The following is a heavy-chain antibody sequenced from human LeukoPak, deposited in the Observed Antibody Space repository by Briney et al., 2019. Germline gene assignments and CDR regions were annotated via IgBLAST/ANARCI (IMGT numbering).Heavy chain of an antibody. V-gene: IGHV3-33*01. CDR2: IWYDGSNK. CDR3: ARGGIRFIDY. CDR1: GFTFSSYA. J-gene: IGHJ4*02. D-gene: IGHD3-10*01. Sequence: GGSLRLSCAASGFTFSSYAMYWVRQAPGKGLEWVTNIWYDGSNKYYADSVKGRFTISRDNSKNTLYLQMNSLRAEDTAVYYCARGGIRFIDYWGQGTLVTVSS.